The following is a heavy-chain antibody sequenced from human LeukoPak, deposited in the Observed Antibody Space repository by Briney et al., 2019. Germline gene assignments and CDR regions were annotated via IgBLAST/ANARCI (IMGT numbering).Heavy chain of an antibody. V-gene: IGHV1-69*01. CDR2: IIPIFGTA. J-gene: IGHJ3*02. D-gene: IGHD2-21*01. Sequence: GSSVKVSCKASGGTFSSYAISWVRQAPGQGLEWMGGIIPIFGTANYAQKFPGRVTITADESTSTAYMELSSLRSEDTAMYYCARSKGAAYCGGDCYSGGAFDIWGQGTMVTVSS. CDR1: GGTFSSYA. CDR3: ARSKGAAYCGGDCYSGGAFDI.